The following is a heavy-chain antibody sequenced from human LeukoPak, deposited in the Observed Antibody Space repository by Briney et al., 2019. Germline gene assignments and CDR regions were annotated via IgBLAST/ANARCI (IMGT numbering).Heavy chain of an antibody. J-gene: IGHJ4*02. D-gene: IGHD5-18*01. CDR1: GGTFRSYA. Sequence: SVKVSCKASGGTFRSYAISWVRQAPGQGLEWMGGIIPIFGTANHAQKFQGRVTITADESTGTAYMELSSLRSEDTAVYYCARDQGYRYGYGDFDYWGQGTLVTVSS. V-gene: IGHV1-69*01. CDR3: ARDQGYRYGYGDFDY. CDR2: IIPIFGTA.